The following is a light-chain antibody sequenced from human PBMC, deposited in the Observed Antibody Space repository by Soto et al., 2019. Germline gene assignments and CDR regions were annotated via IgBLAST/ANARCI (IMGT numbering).Light chain of an antibody. J-gene: IGKJ1*01. CDR2: KVS. V-gene: IGKV2-24*01. CDR1: QSLLHSDGNTY. Sequence: DIVMTQTPLSSPVTLGQAASISCRSSQSLLHSDGNTYLSWFQQRPGQPPRLLIYKVSDRFSGDPGRFSGSGGGTDFTLTISRVQAEDVVLYYGMQASQSPWTFGQGTKVEIK. CDR3: MQASQSPWT.